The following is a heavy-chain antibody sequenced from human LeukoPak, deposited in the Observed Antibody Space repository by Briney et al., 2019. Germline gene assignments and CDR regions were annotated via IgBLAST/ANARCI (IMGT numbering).Heavy chain of an antibody. J-gene: IGHJ4*02. CDR2: IYSRVT. CDR3: ARDYVLTRVRSGGSPYYFDY. Sequence: SETLSLTCTVSGGSISNYYLSWIRQPAGKGLEWIGRIYSRVTTYNPSLKSRVTMSADTSRNHVSLTLNSVTAADTAVYYCARDYVLTRVRSGGSPYYFDYWGQGTLVTVSS. V-gene: IGHV4-4*07. CDR1: GGSISNYY. D-gene: IGHD2-15*01.